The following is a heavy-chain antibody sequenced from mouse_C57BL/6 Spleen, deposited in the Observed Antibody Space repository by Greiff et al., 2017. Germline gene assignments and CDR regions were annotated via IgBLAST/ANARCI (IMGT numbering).Heavy chain of an antibody. CDR3: AREGANWASFDY. CDR1: GYAFSSSW. V-gene: IGHV1-82*01. Sequence: QVQLQQSGPELVKPGASVKISCKASGYAFSSSWMNWVKQRPGKGLEWIGRIYPGDGDTNYNGKFKGKATLTADKSSSTAYMQLSSLTSEDSAVYFCAREGANWASFDYWGQGTTLTVSS. CDR2: IYPGDGDT. D-gene: IGHD4-1*01. J-gene: IGHJ2*01.